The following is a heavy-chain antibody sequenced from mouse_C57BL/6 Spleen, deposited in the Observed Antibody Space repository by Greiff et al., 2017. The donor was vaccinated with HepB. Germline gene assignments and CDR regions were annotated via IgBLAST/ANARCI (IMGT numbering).Heavy chain of an antibody. CDR2: IHPNSGST. CDR3: ARWMVTTGFDY. Sequence: QVQLKQPGAELVKPGASVKLSCKASGYTFTSYWMHWVKQRPGQGLEWIGMIHPNSGSTNYNEKFKSKATLTVDKSSSTAYMQLSSLTSEDSAVYYCARWMVTTGFDYWGQGTTLTVSS. CDR1: GYTFTSYW. D-gene: IGHD2-2*01. V-gene: IGHV1-64*01. J-gene: IGHJ2*01.